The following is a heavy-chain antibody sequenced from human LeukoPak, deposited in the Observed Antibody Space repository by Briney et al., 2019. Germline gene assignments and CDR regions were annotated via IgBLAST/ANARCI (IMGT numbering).Heavy chain of an antibody. Sequence: ASVKVSCKASGYTFSIYGFSWVRQAPGQGLEWMGWTSAYNGNTNYAQKFQGRVTMTTDTSTSTAYMELSSLRSEDTAVYYCARDPNSNYYDSSGYPYNWFDPWGQGTLVTVSS. CDR1: GYTFSIYG. CDR3: ARDPNSNYYDSSGYPYNWFDP. J-gene: IGHJ5*02. V-gene: IGHV1-18*01. CDR2: TSAYNGNT. D-gene: IGHD3-22*01.